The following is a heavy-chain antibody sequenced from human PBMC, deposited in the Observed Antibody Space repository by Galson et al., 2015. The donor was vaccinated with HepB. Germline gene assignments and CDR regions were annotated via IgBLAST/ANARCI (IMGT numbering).Heavy chain of an antibody. J-gene: IGHJ4*02. CDR3: AKGPSATGFDF. D-gene: IGHD5-12*01. CDR1: GITFSRYA. CDR2: LSGGGGT. V-gene: IGHV3-23*01. Sequence: SLRLSCAASGITFSRYAMTWVRQAPGKGLEWVASLSGGGGTYYGDSVKGRFTISRDNSKNTLYLQMNSLRAEDTAIYYCAKGPSATGFDFWGQGTLVAVSS.